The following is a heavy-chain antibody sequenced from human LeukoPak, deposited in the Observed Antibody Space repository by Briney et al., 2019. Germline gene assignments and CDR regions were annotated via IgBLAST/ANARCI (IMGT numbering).Heavy chain of an antibody. Sequence: PGGSLRLSCAGSGFTFSSYSMTWVRQAPGKGLEWVSSITRSSIYTYYADSVKGRFTISRDNAKKSLYLQMNRLRPEDTAVYYCAKDLEAHSSGSFDYWGQGTLVTVSS. V-gene: IGHV3-21*01. CDR1: GFTFSSYS. J-gene: IGHJ4*02. D-gene: IGHD6-19*01. CDR2: ITRSSIYT. CDR3: AKDLEAHSSGSFDY.